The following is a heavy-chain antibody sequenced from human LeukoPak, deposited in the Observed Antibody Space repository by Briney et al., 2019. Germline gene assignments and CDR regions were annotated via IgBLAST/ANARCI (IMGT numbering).Heavy chain of an antibody. CDR1: GGTFSSYA. Sequence: SVKVSCKASGGTFSSYATSWVRQAPGQGLEWMGGIIPIFGTANYAQKFQGRVTITTDESTSTAYMELSSLRSEDTAVYYCAREVDVGPYCGGDCYSDYWGQGTLVTVSS. V-gene: IGHV1-69*05. CDR3: AREVDVGPYCGGDCYSDY. CDR2: IIPIFGTA. D-gene: IGHD2-21*02. J-gene: IGHJ4*02.